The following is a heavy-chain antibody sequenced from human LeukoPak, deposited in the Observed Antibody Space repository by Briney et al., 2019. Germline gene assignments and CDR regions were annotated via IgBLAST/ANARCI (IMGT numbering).Heavy chain of an antibody. V-gene: IGHV6-1*01. CDR2: TYYRSKWSY. J-gene: IGHJ6*02. CDR1: GDSVSSISVA. Sequence: SQTLSLTCAISGDSVSSISVAWNWIRQSPSRGLEWLGRTYYRSKWSYEYAVSVKGRINISPDTSKNQCSLYLTSVTPEDTAVYYCTSARNEHHYGMDVWGQGTTVTVSS. D-gene: IGHD1-1*01. CDR3: TSARNEHHYGMDV.